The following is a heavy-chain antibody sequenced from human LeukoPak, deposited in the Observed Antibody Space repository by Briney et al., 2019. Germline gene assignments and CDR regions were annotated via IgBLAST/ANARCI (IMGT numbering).Heavy chain of an antibody. Sequence: GGSLRLSCATSGFPFSDFSMTWVRQAPGKGLEWISTTNSGGTTTYYAESVKGRYTISRDNFKNALYLQMSSLRVEDTAIYYCAKQSYARSLGEGGPGTLVTVSS. CDR3: AKQSYARSLGE. D-gene: IGHD3-10*02. CDR1: GFPFSDFS. J-gene: IGHJ4*02. V-gene: IGHV3-23*01. CDR2: TNSGGTTT.